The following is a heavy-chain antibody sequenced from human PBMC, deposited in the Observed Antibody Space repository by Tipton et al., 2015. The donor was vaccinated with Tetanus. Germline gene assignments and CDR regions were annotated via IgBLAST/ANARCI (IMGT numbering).Heavy chain of an antibody. CDR2: ISSSSSYK. Sequence: SLRLSCAASGFAFSGYGMNWVRQAPGKGLEWVSTISSSSSYKYYADSVKGRFTISRDNAKNSLYLQMNSLRAEDTAVYYCARDSRGLLRFDYWDQGTLLTVSS. V-gene: IGHV3-21*01. CDR3: ARDSRGLLRFDY. CDR1: GFAFSGYG. D-gene: IGHD2-15*01. J-gene: IGHJ4*02.